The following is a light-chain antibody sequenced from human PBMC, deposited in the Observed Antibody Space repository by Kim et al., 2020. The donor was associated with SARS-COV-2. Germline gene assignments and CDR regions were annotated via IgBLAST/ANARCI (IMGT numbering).Light chain of an antibody. CDR1: QSVGSSY. J-gene: IGKJ5*01. CDR2: RAS. V-gene: IGKV3-20*01. CDR3: QQCSSSPF. Sequence: LAPGESATLACRASQSVGSSYLAWYQQKPGQAPRLLIFRASTRATGIPDRFSGSGSGTDFTLTISRLEPEDFAMYYCQQCSSSPFFGQGTRLEIK.